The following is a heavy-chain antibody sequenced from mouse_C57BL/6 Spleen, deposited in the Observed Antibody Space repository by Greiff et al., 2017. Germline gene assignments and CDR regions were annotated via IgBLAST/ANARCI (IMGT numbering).Heavy chain of an antibody. CDR1: GYTFTDYY. D-gene: IGHD1-1*01. J-gene: IGHJ3*01. CDR3: ARGYYGSPAWFAY. V-gene: IGHV1-76*01. CDR2: IYPGSGNT. Sequence: QVQLQQSGAELVRPGASVKLSCKASGYTFTDYYINWVKQRPGQGLEWIARIYPGSGNTYYNEKFKGKATLTAEKSSSTAYMQLSSLTSEDSAVYFCARGYYGSPAWFAYWGQGTLVTVSA.